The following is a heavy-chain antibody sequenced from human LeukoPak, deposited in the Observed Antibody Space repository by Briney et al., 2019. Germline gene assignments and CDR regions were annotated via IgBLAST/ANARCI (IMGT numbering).Heavy chain of an antibody. J-gene: IGHJ4*02. V-gene: IGHV1-2*02. CDR1: GYTFTGYY. D-gene: IGHD3-22*01. CDR3: ARGGQYVLHYDSSGYAPRGH. Sequence: GASVKVSCKASGYTFTGYYMHWVRQAPGQGLEWMGWINPNSGGTNYAQKFQGRVTMTRDTSISTAYMELSRLRSDDTAVYYCARGGQYVLHYDSSGYAPRGHWGQGTLVTVSS. CDR2: INPNSGGT.